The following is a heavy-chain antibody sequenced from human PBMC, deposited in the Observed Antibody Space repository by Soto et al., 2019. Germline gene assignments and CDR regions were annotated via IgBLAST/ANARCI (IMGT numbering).Heavy chain of an antibody. J-gene: IGHJ6*02. Sequence: GGSLRLSCAASGFTFSSYSMNWVRQAPGKGLEWVSSISSSSSYIYYADSVKGRFTISRDNAKNSLYLQMNSLRAEDTAVYYCARFSIVVPAAINYYYGMDVWGQGTTVTVSS. CDR1: GFTFSSYS. V-gene: IGHV3-21*01. CDR2: ISSSSSYI. CDR3: ARFSIVVPAAINYYYGMDV. D-gene: IGHD2-2*01.